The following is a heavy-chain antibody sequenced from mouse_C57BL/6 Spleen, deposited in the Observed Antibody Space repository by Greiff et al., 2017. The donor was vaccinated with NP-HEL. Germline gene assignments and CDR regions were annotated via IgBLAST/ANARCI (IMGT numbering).Heavy chain of an antibody. V-gene: IGHV6-3*01. Sequence: EVMLVESGGGLVQPGGSMKLSCVASGFTFSNYWMNWVRQSPEKGLEWVAQIRLKSDNYATHYAESVKGRFTISRDDSKSTVYLQMNSLRAEDTGMYYCTGSNWDNYFDYWGQGTTLTVSS. J-gene: IGHJ2*01. CDR3: TGSNWDNYFDY. D-gene: IGHD4-1*01. CDR1: GFTFSNYW. CDR2: IRLKSDNYAT.